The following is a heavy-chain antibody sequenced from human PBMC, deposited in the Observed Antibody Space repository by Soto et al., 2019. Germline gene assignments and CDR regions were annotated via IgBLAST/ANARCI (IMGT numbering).Heavy chain of an antibody. CDR2: IHNSGIT. D-gene: IGHD3-10*01. Sequence: KTSETLSLTCSVSGASISSGDFYWNWIRQHTGKGLEWIGYIHNSGITDYNPSLKSRVTILIDMSKNQFSLKLASVTAADTAVYSCAKIGGHMVRGVKSSFVPWGRGTLVIVSS. CDR1: GASISSGDFY. V-gene: IGHV4-31*03. J-gene: IGHJ5*02. CDR3: AKIGGHMVRGVKSSFVP.